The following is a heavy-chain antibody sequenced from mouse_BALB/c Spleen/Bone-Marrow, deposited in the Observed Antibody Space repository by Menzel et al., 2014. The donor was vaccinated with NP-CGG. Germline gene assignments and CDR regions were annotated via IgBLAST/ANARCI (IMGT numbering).Heavy chain of an antibody. J-gene: IGHJ2*01. CDR3: ARDDFGPDY. CDR2: IYPGDGDT. D-gene: IGHD2-4*01. Sequence: QVQLQQSGAELVRPGSSVKISCKASGYAFSSFWMNWMKQRPGQGPEWIGQIYPGDGDTNYNGKFKDKATLTADMSSSTAYIQLSSLTSEDSAVYFCARDDFGPDYWGQGTTLTVSS. CDR1: GYAFSSFW. V-gene: IGHV1-80*01.